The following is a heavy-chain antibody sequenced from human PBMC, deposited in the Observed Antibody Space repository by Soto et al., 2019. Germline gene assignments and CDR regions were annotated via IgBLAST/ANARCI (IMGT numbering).Heavy chain of an antibody. CDR2: ISYDGSNK. CDR1: GFTFSSYG. J-gene: IGHJ6*02. Sequence: QVQLVESGGGVVQPGRSLRLSCAASGFTFSSYGMHWVRQAPGKGLEWVAVISYDGSNKYYADSVKGRFTISRDNTKNTLYLQMTSLRAEDTAVYYCAKEVSGSNSVIYYYHGIDVWGQGTTVTVSS. V-gene: IGHV3-30*18. D-gene: IGHD1-20*01. CDR3: AKEVSGSNSVIYYYHGIDV.